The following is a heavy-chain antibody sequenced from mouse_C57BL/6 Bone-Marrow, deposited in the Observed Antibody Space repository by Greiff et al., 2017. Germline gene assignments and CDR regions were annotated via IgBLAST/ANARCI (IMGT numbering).Heavy chain of an antibody. J-gene: IGHJ2*01. Sequence: VQLVESGPELVKPGASVTISCKASGYAFSSYWMNWVKQRPGKGLEWIGRIYPGDGDTNYNGKFKGKATLTADKTSSTAYMQRSIRTSEDSAVYFCASGGGYPFDYWGQGTTLTVSS. D-gene: IGHD1-1*02. CDR2: IYPGDGDT. CDR3: ASGGGYPFDY. CDR1: GYAFSSYW. V-gene: IGHV1-82*01.